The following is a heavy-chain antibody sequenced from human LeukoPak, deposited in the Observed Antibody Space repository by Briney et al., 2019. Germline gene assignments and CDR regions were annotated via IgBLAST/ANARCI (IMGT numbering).Heavy chain of an antibody. CDR2: ISNNGGYT. CDR3: ARATSGLRFLEWLQTSSGYYFDY. Sequence: GGSLRLSCAASGFTFSSSAMSWVRQAPGKGLEWVSAISNNGGYTYYADSVQGRFTISRDNSKSTLCLQMNSLRAEDTAVYYCARATSGLRFLEWLQTSSGYYFDYWGQGTLVTVSS. V-gene: IGHV3-23*01. CDR1: GFTFSSSA. J-gene: IGHJ4*02. D-gene: IGHD3-3*01.